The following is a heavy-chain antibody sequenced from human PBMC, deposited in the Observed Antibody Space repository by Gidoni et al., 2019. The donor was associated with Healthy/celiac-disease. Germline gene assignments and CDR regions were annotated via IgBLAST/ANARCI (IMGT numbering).Heavy chain of an antibody. J-gene: IGHJ4*02. CDR3: AHNGVAEWGTSLDY. V-gene: IGHV2-5*01. Sequence: QITFKESGPTLLKPTQTLTLTCTFSGFSLSTSGVGVGWIRQPPGKAMEWLALIYWNDDKRYSPSLKSRLTITKDTSKNQVVLTMTNMDPVDTATYYCAHNGVAEWGTSLDYWGQGTLVTVSS. CDR2: IYWNDDK. CDR1: GFSLSTSGVG. D-gene: IGHD3-16*01.